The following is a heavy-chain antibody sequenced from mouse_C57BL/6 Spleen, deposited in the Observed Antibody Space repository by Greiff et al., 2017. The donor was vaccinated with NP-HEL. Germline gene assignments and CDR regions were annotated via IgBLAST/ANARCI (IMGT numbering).Heavy chain of an antibody. J-gene: IGHJ3*01. V-gene: IGHV1-69*01. Sequence: VQLQQSGAELVMPGASVKLSCKASGYTFTSYWMHWVKQRPGQGLEWIGEIDPSDSYTNYNQKFKGKSTLTVDKSSSTAYMQLSSLTSEVSAVYYCARSGDYYYGSSYTWFAYWGQGTLVTVSA. CDR2: IDPSDSYT. D-gene: IGHD1-1*01. CDR3: ARSGDYYYGSSYTWFAY. CDR1: GYTFTSYW.